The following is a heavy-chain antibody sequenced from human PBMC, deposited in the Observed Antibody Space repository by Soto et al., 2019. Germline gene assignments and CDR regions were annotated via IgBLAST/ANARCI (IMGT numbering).Heavy chain of an antibody. D-gene: IGHD5-18*01. V-gene: IGHV1-18*01. CDR1: GYTFTNYG. CDR2: ISTFNGNT. CDR3: ARETGGDNYGPGGFDI. Sequence: QVHLVQSGAEVKKPGASVTVSCKASGYTFTNYGINWVRQAPGHGLEWMGWISTFNGNTKFAQRLQGRDTMTRDTSTRTGYMDMKSLRSDDTAVYFCARETGGDNYGPGGFDIWGQGTMVTVSS. J-gene: IGHJ3*02.